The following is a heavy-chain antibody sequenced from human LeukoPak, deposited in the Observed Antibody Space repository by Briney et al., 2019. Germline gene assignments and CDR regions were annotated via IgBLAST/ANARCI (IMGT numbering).Heavy chain of an antibody. CDR1: GYTFTSYY. Sequence: GASVKVSCKASGYTFTSYYMHWVRQAPGQGLEWMGIINPSGGSTSYAQKFQGRVTMTRDTSTSTVYMELSSLRSEDTAVYYCAREPSGYYDSSGYYSYWGQGTLVTVSS. J-gene: IGHJ4*02. V-gene: IGHV1-46*01. D-gene: IGHD3-22*01. CDR2: INPSGGST. CDR3: AREPSGYYDSSGYYSY.